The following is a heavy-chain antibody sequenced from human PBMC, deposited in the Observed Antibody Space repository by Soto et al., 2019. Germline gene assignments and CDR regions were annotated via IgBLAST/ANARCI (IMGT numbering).Heavy chain of an antibody. V-gene: IGHV6-1*01. CDR1: GDSVSSNSAA. Sequence: SQTLSLTCAISGDSVSSNSAAWNWIRQSPSRGLEWLGRTYYRSKWYNDYAVSVKSRITINPDTSKNQFSLQLNSVTPEDTAVYYCARDDCSGGSCYYYYYGMDVWGQGTTVTVSS. CDR3: ARDDCSGGSCYYYYYGMDV. D-gene: IGHD2-15*01. J-gene: IGHJ6*02. CDR2: TYYRSKWYN.